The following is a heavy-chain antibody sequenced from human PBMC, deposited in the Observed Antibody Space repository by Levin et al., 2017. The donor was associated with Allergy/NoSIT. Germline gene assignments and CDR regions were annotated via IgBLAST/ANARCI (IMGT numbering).Heavy chain of an antibody. D-gene: IGHD1-1*01. J-gene: IGHJ5*02. Sequence: TSSETLSLTCTVSGGSISSSSYYWGWIRQPPGKGLEWIGSIYYSGSTYYNPSLKSRVTISVDTSKNQFSLKLSSVTAADTAVYYCAATGTTGGWGNWFDPWGQGTLVTVSS. CDR2: IYYSGST. CDR3: AATGTTGGWGNWFDP. V-gene: IGHV4-39*01. CDR1: GGSISSSSYY.